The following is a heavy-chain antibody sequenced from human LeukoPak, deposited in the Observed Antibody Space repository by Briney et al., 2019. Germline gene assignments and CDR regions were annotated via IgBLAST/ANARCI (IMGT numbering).Heavy chain of an antibody. Sequence: PSETLSLTCTVSGGSISSSSYYWGWIRQPPGRGLEWIGTINYSGSTYYNPSLKSRVTISVDTSKNQFSLKVSSVTAADTAVYYCASGSTLLVPAFRGQGTMVTVSS. CDR1: GGSISSSSYY. V-gene: IGHV4-39*01. J-gene: IGHJ4*02. CDR2: INYSGST. D-gene: IGHD2-2*01. CDR3: ASGSTLLVPAF.